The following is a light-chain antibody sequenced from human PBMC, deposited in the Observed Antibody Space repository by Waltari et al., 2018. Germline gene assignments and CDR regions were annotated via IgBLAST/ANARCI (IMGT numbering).Light chain of an antibody. CDR3: QQYGTPPLT. J-gene: IGKJ4*01. CDR1: QTVNTRY. CDR2: DAS. Sequence: IVLTQSPGTLSLSPGESATLSCRASQTVNTRYLAWYQQKPGQAPRLLMYDASSRATGVPDRFSGSGSGTDFTLSISRLEPEDFAVYYCQQYGTPPLTFGGGTKVEIK. V-gene: IGKV3-20*01.